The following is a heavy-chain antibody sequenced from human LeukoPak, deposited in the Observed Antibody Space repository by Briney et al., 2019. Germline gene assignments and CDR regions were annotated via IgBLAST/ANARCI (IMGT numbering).Heavy chain of an antibody. CDR1: GGSISSYY. D-gene: IGHD4-17*01. J-gene: IGHJ4*02. CDR2: IYYSGST. V-gene: IGHV4-59*12. Sequence: PSETLSFTCTVSGGSISSYYWGWIRQPPGKGLELIGYIYYSGSTYYNPSLKSRVTISVDRSKHQFSLKLSSVTAADTAVYYCARDDYGDSRSFDYWGQGTLVTVSS. CDR3: ARDDYGDSRSFDY.